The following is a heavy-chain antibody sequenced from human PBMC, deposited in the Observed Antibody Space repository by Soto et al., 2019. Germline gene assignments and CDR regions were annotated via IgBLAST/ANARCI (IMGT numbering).Heavy chain of an antibody. CDR3: ARDGGITGTTEGYFDY. Sequence: QVQLVQSGAEVKKPGSSVKVSCKASGGTFLSSSFSWVRQAPGQRLEWMGRITPFLGTPNYAQQFHGRVTIIADKSTSTVYREVTSLSSEDTAVYYCARDGGITGTTEGYFDYWGQGTLVTVSS. V-gene: IGHV1-69*08. D-gene: IGHD1-7*01. J-gene: IGHJ4*02. CDR1: GGTFLSSS. CDR2: ITPFLGTP.